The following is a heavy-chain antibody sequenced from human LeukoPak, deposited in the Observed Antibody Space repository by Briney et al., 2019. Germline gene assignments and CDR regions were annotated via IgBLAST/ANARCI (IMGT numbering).Heavy chain of an antibody. J-gene: IGHJ4*02. V-gene: IGHV4-39*01. Sequence: PSETLSLTCTVSGGSISSSSYYWGWIRQPPGKGLEWIGSIYYSGSTFYNPSLKSRVTISLDTSKNQFSLKLSSVTAADTAVYYCARPSSGYYPFFPYWGQGTLVTVSS. CDR1: GGSISSSSYY. D-gene: IGHD6-19*01. CDR2: IYYSGST. CDR3: ARPSSGYYPFFPY.